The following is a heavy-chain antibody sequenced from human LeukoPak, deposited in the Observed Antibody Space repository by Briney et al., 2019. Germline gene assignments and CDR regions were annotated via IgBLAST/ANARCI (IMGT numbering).Heavy chain of an antibody. D-gene: IGHD4-17*01. J-gene: IGHJ4*02. CDR1: GFTFSDSY. CDR2: ISNSGSSI. CDR3: AREGVTSFDY. Sequence: PGGSLRLSCAASGFTFSDSYMTWIRQAPGKGLEWVSYISNSGSSIYYADSVKGRFTTSRDNAKSSLYLQMNSLRAEDTAVYYCAREGVTSFDYWGQGTLVTVSS. V-gene: IGHV3-11*04.